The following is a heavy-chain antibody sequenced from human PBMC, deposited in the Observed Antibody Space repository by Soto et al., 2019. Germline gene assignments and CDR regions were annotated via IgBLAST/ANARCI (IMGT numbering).Heavy chain of an antibody. J-gene: IGHJ4*02. Sequence: EVQLVESGGGLVQPGGSLRLSCVTSGFTFSKNWMHWVRQAPGKGLVWVSRINSDGNSTSYADSVKGRFTISRDNAKNTLYLQMNSLRAEDTALYYCAKLGVTTPCDYWGQGTLVTVSS. D-gene: IGHD3-22*01. CDR2: INSDGNST. CDR1: GFTFSKNW. CDR3: AKLGVTTPCDY. V-gene: IGHV3-74*01.